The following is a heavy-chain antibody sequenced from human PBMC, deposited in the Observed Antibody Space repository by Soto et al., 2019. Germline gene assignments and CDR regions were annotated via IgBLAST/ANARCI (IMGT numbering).Heavy chain of an antibody. Sequence: PSETLSLTCTVSGGSISSYYWSWIRQPPGKGLEWIGYIYYSGSTNYNPSLKSRVTISVDTSKNQFSLKLSSVTAADTAVYYCARARRGLVVVMYFDYWGQGTLVTVSS. CDR1: GGSISSYY. D-gene: IGHD3-22*01. J-gene: IGHJ4*02. V-gene: IGHV4-59*12. CDR2: IYYSGST. CDR3: ARARRGLVVVMYFDY.